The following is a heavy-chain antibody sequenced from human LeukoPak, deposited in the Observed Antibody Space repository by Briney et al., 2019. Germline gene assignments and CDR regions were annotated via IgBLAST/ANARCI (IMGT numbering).Heavy chain of an antibody. CDR2: FHPGDSES. CDR1: GYSFNSHW. CDR3: ARTIAFYYDSSSYMDF. D-gene: IGHD3-22*01. Sequence: GESLKISCKGSGYSFNSHWIGWVRQRPGKGLEWMGIFHPGDSESRYSPSFQGQVTMSADQTITTAYLQWNTQKASDTAMYFCARTIAFYYDSSSYMDFWGQGTLVTVSS. J-gene: IGHJ4*02. V-gene: IGHV5-51*01.